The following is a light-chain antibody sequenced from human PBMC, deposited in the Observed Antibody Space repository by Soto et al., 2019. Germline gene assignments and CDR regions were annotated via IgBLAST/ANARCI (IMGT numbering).Light chain of an antibody. V-gene: IGKV4-1*01. Sequence: DIVMTQSPDSLAVSLGERATINCKSSQSVLYSSNNKNSVAWYQQKPGQPPQLLIYWASTRESGVPDRFSGSESRTDFTLTISSLQAEDVAVYYCPQYYTTRWTFGQGTKVDIK. J-gene: IGKJ1*01. CDR3: PQYYTTRWT. CDR1: QSVLYSSNNKNS. CDR2: WAS.